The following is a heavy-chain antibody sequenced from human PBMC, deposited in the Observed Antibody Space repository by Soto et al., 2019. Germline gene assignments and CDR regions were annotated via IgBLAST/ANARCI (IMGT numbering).Heavy chain of an antibody. V-gene: IGHV3-74*01. CDR3: ARARLRGGATSNAFDI. D-gene: IGHD1-1*01. CDR1: GFTFSSYW. Sequence: EVQLVESGGGLVQPGGYLRLSCAASGFTFSSYWMHWVRQAPGKGLVWVSRINSDGSSTSYADSVKGRFTISRDNAKNTLYLQMNSLSAEDTAVYYCARARLRGGATSNAFDIWCQGTMVTVSS. J-gene: IGHJ3*02. CDR2: INSDGSST.